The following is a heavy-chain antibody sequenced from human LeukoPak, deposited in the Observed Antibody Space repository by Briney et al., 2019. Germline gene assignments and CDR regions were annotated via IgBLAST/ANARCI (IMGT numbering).Heavy chain of an antibody. V-gene: IGHV3-43*01. D-gene: IGHD5-18*01. CDR3: AKDLIKRGYSYGSDAFDI. CDR2: ISWDGGST. Sequence: GGSLRLSCAASGFTFDDYAMHWVRHAPGKGLEWVSLISWDGGSTYYADSVKGRFTISRDNSKNSLYLQMNSLRTEDTALYYCAKDLIKRGYSYGSDAFDIWGQGTMVTVSS. CDR1: GFTFDDYA. J-gene: IGHJ3*02.